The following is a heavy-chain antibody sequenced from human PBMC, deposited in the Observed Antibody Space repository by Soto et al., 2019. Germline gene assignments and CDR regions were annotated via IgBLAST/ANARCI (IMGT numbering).Heavy chain of an antibody. CDR1: GGSISSSSYY. Sequence: SETLSLTCTVSGGSISSSSYYWGWIRQPPGKGLEWIGNIYYSGSNHYNPSFKSRVTISVDTSKNQFSLQLSSVTAADTAVYYCARLSLDSYYYYYGMDVWGQGTTVTVSS. CDR3: ARLSLDSYYYYYGMDV. CDR2: IYYSGSN. V-gene: IGHV4-39*07. J-gene: IGHJ6*02. D-gene: IGHD1-1*01.